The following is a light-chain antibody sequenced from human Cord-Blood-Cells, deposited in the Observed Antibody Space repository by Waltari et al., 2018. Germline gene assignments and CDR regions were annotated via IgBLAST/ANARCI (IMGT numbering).Light chain of an antibody. V-gene: IGKV3-11*01. CDR2: AAS. J-gene: IGKJ1*01. CDR3: QQRSNWPPT. CDR1: QSVSSY. Sequence: DIVLTQSPATLSLAPPERATLACRASQSVSSYLAWYQQKPGQAPRLLIYAASSRATGIPARFSGSGSGTDFTLTISSLEPEDFAVYYCQQRSNWPPTFGQGTKVEIK.